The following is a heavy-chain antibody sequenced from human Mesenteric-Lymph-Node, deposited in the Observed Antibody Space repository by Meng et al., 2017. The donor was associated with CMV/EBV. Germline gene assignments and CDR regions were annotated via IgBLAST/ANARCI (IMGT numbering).Heavy chain of an antibody. CDR3: ARGEGYYGSGSYSNYYYGMDV. Sequence: GGSLRLSCVTSGFTFDNAWMTWVRQAPGKGLEWVGRIKSKIDGGATDYTAPVKGRFIISRDDSEATLFLLMNSLRTEDTAVYYCARGEGYYGSGSYSNYYYGMDVWGQGTTVTVSS. V-gene: IGHV3-15*01. CDR2: IKSKIDGGAT. CDR1: GFTFDNAW. J-gene: IGHJ6*02. D-gene: IGHD3-10*01.